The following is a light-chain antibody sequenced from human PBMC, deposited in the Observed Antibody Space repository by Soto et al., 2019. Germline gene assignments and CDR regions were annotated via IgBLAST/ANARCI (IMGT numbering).Light chain of an antibody. J-gene: IGLJ3*02. CDR1: SSDVGGYNY. V-gene: IGLV2-14*01. CDR2: EVS. CDR3: TSYTTSSLWV. Sequence: QSALTQPASVSGSPGQSITISCTGTSSDVGGYNYVSWFQHHPGKAPKLMIYEVSNRPSGVSNRFSGYKSGNTASLTISGLQAEDEADYYCTSYTTSSLWVFGGGTKLTVL.